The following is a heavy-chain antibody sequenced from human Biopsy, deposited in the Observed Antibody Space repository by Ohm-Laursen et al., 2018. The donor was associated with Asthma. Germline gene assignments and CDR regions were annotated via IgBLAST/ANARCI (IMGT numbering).Heavy chain of an antibody. CDR3: VRDGTDDAFDI. CDR1: GFTFSSYG. J-gene: IGHJ3*02. D-gene: IGHD1-1*01. V-gene: IGHV3-30*03. CDR2: ISKDASTQ. Sequence: SLRLSCSASGFTFSSYGMHWVRQAPGKGLEWVGVISKDASTQDYADSMKGRFTMARDNSKNTLDLQMNSLREENTAVYYCVRDGTDDAFDIWGQGTVVSLSS.